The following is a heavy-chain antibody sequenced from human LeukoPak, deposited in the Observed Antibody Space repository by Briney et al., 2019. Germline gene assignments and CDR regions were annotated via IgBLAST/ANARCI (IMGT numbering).Heavy chain of an antibody. CDR1: GYTFTSYG. Sequence: ASVKVSCKASGYTFTSYGISWVRQAPGQGLEWMGWISAYNGNTNYAQKLQGRVTMTTDTSTSTAYMELRSLRSDDTAVYYCARGQDHDILTGYQHYFDYWGQGTLVTVSS. J-gene: IGHJ4*02. D-gene: IGHD3-9*01. CDR2: ISAYNGNT. CDR3: ARGQDHDILTGYQHYFDY. V-gene: IGHV1-18*01.